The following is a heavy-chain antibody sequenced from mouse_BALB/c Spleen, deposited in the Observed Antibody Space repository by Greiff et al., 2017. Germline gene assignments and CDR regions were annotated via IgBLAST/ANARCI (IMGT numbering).Heavy chain of an antibody. V-gene: IGHV1S56*01. J-gene: IGHJ3*01. CDR2: IYPGNVNT. CDR1: GYTFTSYY. D-gene: IGHD2-12*01. Sequence: QVQLQQSGPELVKPGASVRISCKASGYTFTSYYIHWVKQRPGQGLEWIGWIYPGNVNTKYNEKFKGKATLTADKSSSTAYMQLSSLTSEDSAVYFCAREGVTGPTPGWFAYWGQGTLVTVSA. CDR3: AREGVTGPTPGWFAY.